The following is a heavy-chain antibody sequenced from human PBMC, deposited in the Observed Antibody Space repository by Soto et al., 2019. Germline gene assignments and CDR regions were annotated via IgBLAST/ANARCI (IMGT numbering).Heavy chain of an antibody. CDR2: IYYSGST. CDR3: TRVIAAAGRFDP. CDR1: GGSISSGDYY. D-gene: IGHD6-13*01. J-gene: IGHJ5*02. V-gene: IGHV4-30-4*01. Sequence: SETLSLTCTVSGGSISSGDYYWSWIRQPPGKGLEWIGYIYYSGSTYYNPSLKSRVTISVDTSKNQFTLKLSSVTAADTAVYYCTRVIAAAGRFDPWGQGTLVTVSS.